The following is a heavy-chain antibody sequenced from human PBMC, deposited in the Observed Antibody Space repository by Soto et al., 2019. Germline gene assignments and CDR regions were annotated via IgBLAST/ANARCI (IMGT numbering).Heavy chain of an antibody. CDR2: ISGSGGRT. Sequence: GGSLRLPCVASGFPFSSYAMSWVRQTPGKGLEWVSGISGSGGRTYYADSVKGRFTISRVNSNNTLSLQMHILRVEDTAVYFCAKGGYYSMFDIWGQGTVVTVSS. CDR1: GFPFSSYA. J-gene: IGHJ3*02. D-gene: IGHD3-16*01. V-gene: IGHV3-23*01. CDR3: AKGGYYSMFDI.